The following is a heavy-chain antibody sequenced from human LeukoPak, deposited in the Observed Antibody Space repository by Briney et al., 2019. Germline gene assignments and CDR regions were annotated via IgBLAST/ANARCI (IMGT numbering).Heavy chain of an antibody. V-gene: IGHV6-1*01. D-gene: IGHD2-2*01. CDR1: GDSVSINSFA. J-gene: IGHJ4*02. Sequence: SQTLSLTCALSGDSVSINSFAWNWIRQSPSRGLEWLGRTYYMSKWYSDYAESVKSRIIVNPDTSKNQFSLQLSSVTPEDTAVYYCAAWHHQLRYFDSWGQGTLVTVSS. CDR2: TYYMSKWYS. CDR3: AAWHHQLRYFDS.